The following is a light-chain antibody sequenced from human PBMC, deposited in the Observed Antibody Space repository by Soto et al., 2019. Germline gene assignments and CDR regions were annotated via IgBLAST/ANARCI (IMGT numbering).Light chain of an antibody. CDR3: CSYAGSSTLYV. CDR2: EVN. J-gene: IGLJ1*01. Sequence: QSALTQPASVSGSPGQSIIISCTGTSSDIGTYNLVSWYQQHPGKAPKLMIYEVNKRPSGVSDRFSGSKSGNTASLTISGLQAEDEADYYCCSYAGSSTLYVFGTGTKLTVL. CDR1: SSDIGTYNL. V-gene: IGLV2-23*02.